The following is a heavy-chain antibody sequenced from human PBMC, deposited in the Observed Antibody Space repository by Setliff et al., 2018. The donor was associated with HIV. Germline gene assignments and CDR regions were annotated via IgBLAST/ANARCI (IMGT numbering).Heavy chain of an antibody. CDR1: GGSISSGAYY. V-gene: IGHV4-31*03. J-gene: IGHJ6*03. CDR2: IYHSGIT. D-gene: IGHD4-4*01. CDR3: ARASGDAYRHPRDYNYYYMDV. Sequence: SETLSLTCTVSGGSISSGAYYWTWIRQQPAKGLEWIGYIYHSGITYYNPSLKSRINISVDTSKNQFSLNLSSVTAADTAVYFCARASGDAYRHPRDYNYYYMDVWGKGDMVTVSS.